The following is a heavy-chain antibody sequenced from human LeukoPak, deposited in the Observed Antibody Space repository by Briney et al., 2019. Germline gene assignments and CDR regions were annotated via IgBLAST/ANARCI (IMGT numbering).Heavy chain of an antibody. CDR2: ISGSSGYT. D-gene: IGHD3-16*01. V-gene: IGHV3-11*06. CDR3: AGMITDYFDY. CDR1: GFTFSDYY. J-gene: IGHJ4*02. Sequence: PGGSLRLSCAASGFTFSDYYMSWIRQAPGKGLKWVSYISGSSGYTNYADSVKGRFTISRDNAKNSLYLQMNSLRAEDTAVYYCAGMITDYFDYWGQGTLVTVYS.